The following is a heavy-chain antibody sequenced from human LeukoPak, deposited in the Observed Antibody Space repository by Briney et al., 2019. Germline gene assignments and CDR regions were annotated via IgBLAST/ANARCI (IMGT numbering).Heavy chain of an antibody. J-gene: IGHJ4*02. D-gene: IGHD3-10*01. Sequence: GGSLRLSCAASGFTFNSYGMHWVRQAPGKGLEWVAVISYDGSNIYYSDSVRGRFTISRDNSKNTLYLQMNSLRPEDTAVYYCAKDQTSFDYYGSGSYLDYWGQGTLVTVSS. CDR3: AKDQTSFDYYGSGSYLDY. CDR1: GFTFNSYG. V-gene: IGHV3-30*18. CDR2: ISYDGSNI.